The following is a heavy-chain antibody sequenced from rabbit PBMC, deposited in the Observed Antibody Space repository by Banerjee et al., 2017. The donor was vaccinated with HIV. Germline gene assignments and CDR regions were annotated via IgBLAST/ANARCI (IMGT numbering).Heavy chain of an antibody. J-gene: IGHJ2*01. D-gene: IGHD1-1*01. V-gene: IGHV1S40*01. CDR2: IDAGSSGST. Sequence: QSLEESGGDLVKPGASLTLTCTASGFSFSSNNYMCWVRQAPGKGLEWIACIDAGSSGSTYYASWAKGRFTISKASSTTVTLQMTSLTAADTATYFCARRYGSGDYARTFDPWGPGTLVTVS. CDR3: ARRYGSGDYARTFDP. CDR1: GFSFSSNNY.